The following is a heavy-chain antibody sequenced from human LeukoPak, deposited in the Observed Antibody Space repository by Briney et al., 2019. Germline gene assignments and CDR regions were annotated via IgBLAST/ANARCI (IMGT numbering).Heavy chain of an antibody. V-gene: IGHV4-59*01. CDR1: GGSISSYY. Sequence: KSSETLSLTCTVSGGSISSYYWSWIRQPPGKGLEWIGYIYYSGSTNYNPSLKSRVTISVDTSKNQFSLKLSSVTAADTAVYYCARITASRGYWYFDLWGRGTLVTVSS. CDR3: ARITASRGYWYFDL. D-gene: IGHD6-25*01. J-gene: IGHJ2*01. CDR2: IYYSGST.